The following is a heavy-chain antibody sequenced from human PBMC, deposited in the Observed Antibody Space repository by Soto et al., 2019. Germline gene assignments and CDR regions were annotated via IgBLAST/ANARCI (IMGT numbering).Heavy chain of an antibody. CDR3: AVHLSYCSSTSCYLGLNAFDI. V-gene: IGHV4-39*01. D-gene: IGHD2-2*01. Sequence: TSETLSLTCTVSGGSISSSSYYWGWIRQPPGKGLEWIGSIYYSGSTYYNPSLKSRVTISVDTSKNQFSLKLSSVTAADTAVYYCAVHLSYCSSTSCYLGLNAFDIWGQGTMVTVSS. J-gene: IGHJ3*02. CDR2: IYYSGST. CDR1: GGSISSSSYY.